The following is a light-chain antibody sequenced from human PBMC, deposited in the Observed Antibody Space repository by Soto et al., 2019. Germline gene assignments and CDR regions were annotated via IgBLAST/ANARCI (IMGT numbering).Light chain of an antibody. V-gene: IGLV1-40*01. CDR2: GNS. CDR3: QSYDRSLSGVYV. CDR1: TSNIGAGYD. Sequence: QSVLTQTPSVSGAPGQRVIISCTGSTSNIGAGYDVHWYQQLPTTAPKLLIYGNSNRPSGVPDRFSGSKSGTSASLAITGLQAEDEADYYCQSYDRSLSGVYVFGTGTKVTVL. J-gene: IGLJ1*01.